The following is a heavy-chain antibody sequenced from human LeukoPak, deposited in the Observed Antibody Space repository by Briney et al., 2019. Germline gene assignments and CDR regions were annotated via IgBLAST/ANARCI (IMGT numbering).Heavy chain of an antibody. CDR1: GGPFSDYY. CDR3: ARGRLFSGYRGNVGHEDFDY. Sequence: TSETLSLTCAVYGGPFSDYYWTWIRQPPGKGLEWIGEINQGGTTNYNPSLRSRVTILIDTSRNQFSLRLSSVTAADTAVYYCARGRLFSGYRGNVGHEDFDYWGQGSLVTVSS. J-gene: IGHJ4*02. D-gene: IGHD5-12*01. CDR2: INQGGTT. V-gene: IGHV4-34*01.